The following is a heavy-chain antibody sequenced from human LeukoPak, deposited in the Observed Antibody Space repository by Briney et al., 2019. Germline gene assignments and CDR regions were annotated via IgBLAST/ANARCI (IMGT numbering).Heavy chain of an antibody. Sequence: GALRLSCAASGFTFSSYGMHWVRRAPGKGLEWVAVISYDGSNKYYADSVKGRFTISRDNSKNTLYLQMNSLRAEDTAVYYCAKDAENSGWLDYWGQGTLVTVSS. D-gene: IGHD6-19*01. V-gene: IGHV3-30*18. CDR2: ISYDGSNK. CDR1: GFTFSSYG. CDR3: AKDAENSGWLDY. J-gene: IGHJ4*02.